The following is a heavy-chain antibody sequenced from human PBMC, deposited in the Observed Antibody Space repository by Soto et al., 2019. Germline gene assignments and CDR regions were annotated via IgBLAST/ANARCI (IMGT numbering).Heavy chain of an antibody. CDR1: GGSFSGYY. D-gene: IGHD3-10*01. V-gene: IGHV4-34*01. J-gene: IGHJ6*02. CDR2: INHSGST. CDR3: ARGGGLWTYYGMDV. Sequence: SETLSLTCAVYGGSFSGYYRSWIRQPPGKGLEWIGEINHSGSTNYNPSLKSRVTISVDTSKNQFSLKPSSVTAADTAVYYCARGGGLWTYYGMDVWGQGTTVTVSS.